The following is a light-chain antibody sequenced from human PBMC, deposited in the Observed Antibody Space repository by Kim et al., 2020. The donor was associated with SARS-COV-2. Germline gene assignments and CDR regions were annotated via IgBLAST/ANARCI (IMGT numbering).Light chain of an antibody. CDR1: QSVLNRSNNKNY. J-gene: IGKJ1*01. V-gene: IGKV4-1*01. CDR2: WAS. CDR3: QQYYDTRWT. Sequence: DIVMTQSPDSLAVSLGERATINCKSSQSVLNRSNNKNYLAWYQQKPRQPPKLLIYWASTRESGVPDRFSGSGSGTDFTLTISSLQAEDVSVYYCQQYYDTRWTFGQGTKVEIK.